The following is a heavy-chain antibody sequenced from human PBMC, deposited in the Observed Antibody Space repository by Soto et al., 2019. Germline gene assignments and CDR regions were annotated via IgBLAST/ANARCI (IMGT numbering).Heavy chain of an antibody. D-gene: IGHD1-20*01. CDR1: GASIGTGDW. J-gene: IGHJ3*02. Sequence: QVQLQESGPGLVKPSGTLSLTCAVSGASIGTGDWWSWVRQPPGKGLEWIGEIYHSGSTNYNPSLRSRGSISIDKSKNQFSLNLKSVTAADTAVYYCARLGITGAFDAFDIWGQGTMVTVSS. V-gene: IGHV4-4*02. CDR2: IYHSGST. CDR3: ARLGITGAFDAFDI.